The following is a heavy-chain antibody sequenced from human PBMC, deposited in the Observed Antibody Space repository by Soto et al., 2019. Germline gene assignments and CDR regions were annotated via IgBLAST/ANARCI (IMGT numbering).Heavy chain of an antibody. J-gene: IGHJ3*02. D-gene: IGHD2-15*01. CDR3: ARLYCSAASCYSVGAFDI. Sequence: PGGSLRLSCAASGFTFSTYGMHWVRQAPGKGLEWVALIWFDGSDKYYTESVKGRFTISRDNSRSTVYLQMNSLRAEDTVVYYCARLYCSAASCYSVGAFDIRGQGTMVTVSS. V-gene: IGHV3-33*01. CDR2: IWFDGSDK. CDR1: GFTFSTYG.